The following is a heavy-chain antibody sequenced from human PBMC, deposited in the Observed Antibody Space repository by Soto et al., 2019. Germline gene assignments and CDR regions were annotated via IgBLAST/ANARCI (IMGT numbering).Heavy chain of an antibody. CDR1: GFNFSNHW. J-gene: IGHJ5*02. CDR2: ITSDGKSK. D-gene: IGHD2-21*02. Sequence: GGSLRLSCAASGFNFSNHWMHWVRQRPGEGLVWVSRITSDGKSKAYAESVKGRFAISRDNAKNTLYLQMNGLTAEDTAVYYCARESGDWPLNWFDPWGQGTLVTVSS. CDR3: ARESGDWPLNWFDP. V-gene: IGHV3-74*01.